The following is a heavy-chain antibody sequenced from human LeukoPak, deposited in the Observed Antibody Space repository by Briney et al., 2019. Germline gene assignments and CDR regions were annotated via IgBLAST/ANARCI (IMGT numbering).Heavy chain of an antibody. CDR2: ISSSGSYT. J-gene: IGHJ4*02. CDR1: GCTFSDYY. CDR3: ASRFEHSNGWFDY. D-gene: IGHD6-19*01. V-gene: IGHV3-11*03. Sequence: GGSLRLSCAASGCTFSDYYMSWIRQAPGKGLEWVSYISSSGSYTNYADSVKGRFTISRDNAKNSLYLQMNSLRAEDTAVYYCASRFEHSNGWFDYWGQGTRVTVSS.